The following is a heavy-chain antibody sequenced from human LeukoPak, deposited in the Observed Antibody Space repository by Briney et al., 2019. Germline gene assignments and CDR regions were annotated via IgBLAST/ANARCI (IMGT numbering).Heavy chain of an antibody. CDR3: ARNPITRRAGYFDY. Sequence: SETLSLTCTVSGGSISSYYWSWIRQPPGKGLEWIGYIYYSGSTNYNPSLESRVTISVDTSKNQFSLKLSSVTAADTAVYYCARNPITRRAGYFDYWGQGTLVTVSS. V-gene: IGHV4-59*12. J-gene: IGHJ4*02. CDR2: IYYSGST. D-gene: IGHD2-15*01. CDR1: GGSISSYY.